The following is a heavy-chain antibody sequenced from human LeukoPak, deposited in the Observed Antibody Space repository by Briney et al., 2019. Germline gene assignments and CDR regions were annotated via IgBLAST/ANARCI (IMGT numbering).Heavy chain of an antibody. CDR1: GGTFSSYA. J-gene: IGHJ3*02. D-gene: IGHD4-17*01. Sequence: ASVKVSCKASGGTFSSYAISWVRQAPGQGLEWMGGIIPIFGTANYAQKFQGRVTITADESTSTAYMELSSLRSVGTAVYYCARDGDYDAFDIWGQGTMDTVSS. CDR3: ARDGDYDAFDI. V-gene: IGHV1-69*13. CDR2: IIPIFGTA.